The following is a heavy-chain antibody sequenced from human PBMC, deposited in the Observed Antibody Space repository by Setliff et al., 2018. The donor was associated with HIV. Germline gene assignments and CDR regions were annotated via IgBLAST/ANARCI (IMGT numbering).Heavy chain of an antibody. J-gene: IGHJ3*02. D-gene: IGHD6-13*01. Sequence: GESLKISCEASGYSFTNYWIGWVRQMPGKGLEWMGIIYPGDSDTRYSPSFQGQVTISVDKSISTAYLQWSSLKASDTAMYYCARRGIALPPHAFDIWGQGTMVTVSS. CDR1: GYSFTNYW. CDR3: ARRGIALPPHAFDI. V-gene: IGHV5-51*01. CDR2: IYPGDSDT.